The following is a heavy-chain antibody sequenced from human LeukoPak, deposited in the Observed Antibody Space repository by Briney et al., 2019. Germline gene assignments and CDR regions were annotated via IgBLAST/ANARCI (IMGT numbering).Heavy chain of an antibody. CDR3: ARDKRAVAGWGYYFDY. CDR1: GFTFGDYG. J-gene: IGHJ4*02. Sequence: GGSLRLSCITSGFTFGDYGLSWVRQAPGKGLEWVGFIRSKAYGATTEYAASLKDRFTISRDDSKSIAYLQVNSLKTEDTAVYYCARDKRAVAGWGYYFDYWGQGTLVTVSS. D-gene: IGHD6-19*01. CDR2: IRSKAYGATT. V-gene: IGHV3-49*04.